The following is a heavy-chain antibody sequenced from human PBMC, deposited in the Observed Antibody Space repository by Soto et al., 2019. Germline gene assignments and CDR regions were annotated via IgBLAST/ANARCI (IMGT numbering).Heavy chain of an antibody. J-gene: IGHJ6*02. Sequence: ASVKVSCKASGYTFTNYAVHWVRQAPGQRLEWMGWINAGNGNTKYSQKFQGRVTITRDTSTSTAYLQWNTLKASDTAMYYCARHISNFRYYYYAMDVWGQGTTVTVSS. CDR3: ARHISNFRYYYYAMDV. CDR2: INAGNGNT. D-gene: IGHD6-13*01. CDR1: GYTFTNYA. V-gene: IGHV1-3*01.